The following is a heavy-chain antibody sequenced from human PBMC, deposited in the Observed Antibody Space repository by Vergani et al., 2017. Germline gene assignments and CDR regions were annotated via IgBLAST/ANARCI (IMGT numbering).Heavy chain of an antibody. CDR1: GFTFSSYA. CDR2: ISYDGSNK. D-gene: IGHD1-26*01. CDR3: AGNIVGAINY. J-gene: IGHJ4*02. V-gene: IGHV3-30*01. Sequence: QVQLVESGGGVVQPGRSLRLSCAASGFTFSSYAMHWVRQAPGKGLEWVAVISYDGSNKYYADSVKGRFSISRDNSKNTLYLQMNSRRAEDTAVYYCAGNIVGAINYWGRGTLVTGSS.